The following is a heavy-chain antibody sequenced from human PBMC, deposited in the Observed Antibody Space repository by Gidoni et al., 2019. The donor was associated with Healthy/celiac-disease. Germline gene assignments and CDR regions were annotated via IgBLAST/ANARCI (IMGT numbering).Heavy chain of an antibody. CDR2: MNPNSGNT. CDR1: GYTFTSYD. D-gene: IGHD3-22*01. CDR3: ARSGSFYDSSGQDYYGMDV. Sequence: QVQLVQSGAEVKKPGASVKVSCKASGYTFTSYDINWVRQATGQGLEWMGWMNPNSGNTGYAQKFQGRVTMTRNTSISTAYMELSSLRSEDTAVYYCARSGSFYDSSGQDYYGMDVWGQGTTVTVSS. J-gene: IGHJ6*02. V-gene: IGHV1-8*01.